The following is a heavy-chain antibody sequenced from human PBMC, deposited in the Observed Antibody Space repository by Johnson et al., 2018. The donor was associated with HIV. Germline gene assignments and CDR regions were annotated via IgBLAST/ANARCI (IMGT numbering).Heavy chain of an antibody. Sequence: VQLVESGGGVVQPGGSLRLSCAASGFTFSSYAMSWVRQAPGKGLEWVSAISGSGGTIYNADSVKGRFTISRNNAKNSLYLQMNSLRAEDTAVYFCATVWRNEGRHAFDIWGQGTMVTVSS. CDR1: GFTFSSYA. D-gene: IGHD1-1*01. V-gene: IGHV3-23*04. J-gene: IGHJ3*02. CDR3: ATVWRNEGRHAFDI. CDR2: ISGSGGTI.